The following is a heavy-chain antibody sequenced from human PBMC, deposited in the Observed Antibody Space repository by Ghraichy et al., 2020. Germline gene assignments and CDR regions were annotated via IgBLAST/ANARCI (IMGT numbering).Heavy chain of an antibody. CDR3: ARVNTIFGVGMGWFDP. J-gene: IGHJ5*02. D-gene: IGHD3-3*01. V-gene: IGHV4-4*07. CDR1: GGSISSYY. Sequence: SQTLSLTCTVSGGSISSYYWSWIRQPAGKGLEWIGRIYTSGSTNYNPSLQSRVTMSVDTSKNQFSLKLSSVTAADTAVYYCARVNTIFGVGMGWFDPWGQGTLVTVSS. CDR2: IYTSGST.